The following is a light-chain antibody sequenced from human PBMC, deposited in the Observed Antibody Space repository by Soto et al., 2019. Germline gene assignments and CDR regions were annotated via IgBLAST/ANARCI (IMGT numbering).Light chain of an antibody. Sequence: IQMTQSPSSLSASVGDRVTITCRASQSISIYLNWYQQKPGKAPKVLIYAASSLQSGVPPRFSGSGSGTDFTLTISSLQPEDFATYYCQQLNSYPITFGQGTRLEIK. CDR3: QQLNSYPIT. J-gene: IGKJ5*01. CDR1: QSISIY. V-gene: IGKV1-39*01. CDR2: AAS.